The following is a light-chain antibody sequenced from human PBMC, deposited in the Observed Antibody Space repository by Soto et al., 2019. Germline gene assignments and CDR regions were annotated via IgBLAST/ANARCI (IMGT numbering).Light chain of an antibody. Sequence: DIQMTQSPSSVSASVGDRLTITCRASRDISNSLAWYQQTPGKAPKLLLRGASSLHRGVPSRFSGGGAGTEFTHTISSLQPEDFATYYCQQTSALPRTFGQGTKVDIK. J-gene: IGKJ1*01. CDR3: QQTSALPRT. CDR1: RDISNS. CDR2: GAS. V-gene: IGKV1-12*01.